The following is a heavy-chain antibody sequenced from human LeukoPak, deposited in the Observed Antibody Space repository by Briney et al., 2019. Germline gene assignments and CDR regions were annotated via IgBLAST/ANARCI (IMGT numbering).Heavy chain of an antibody. J-gene: IGHJ4*02. V-gene: IGHV3-23*01. CDR3: AKGDRVIVGAQGDYFDC. CDR2: ISGSGGST. Sequence: GGSLRLSCAASGFTFSSYAMSWVRQAPGKGLEWVSAISGSGGSTYYADSVKGRFTISRDNSKNTLYLQMNSLRAEDTAVYYCAKGDRVIVGAQGDYFDCWGQGTLVTVSS. D-gene: IGHD1-26*01. CDR1: GFTFSSYA.